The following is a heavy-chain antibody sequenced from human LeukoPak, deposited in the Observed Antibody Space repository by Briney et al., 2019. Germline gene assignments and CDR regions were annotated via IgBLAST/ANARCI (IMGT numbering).Heavy chain of an antibody. CDR1: GYTFTSYD. J-gene: IGHJ6*03. CDR2: MNPNSGNT. V-gene: IGHV1-8*03. Sequence: ASVKVSCKASGYTFTSYDINWVRQATGQGLEWMEWMNPNSGNTGYAQKFQGRVTITRNTSISTAYMELSSLRSEETAVYYCARALNILTGYSPYYYYYMDVWGKGTTVTVSS. D-gene: IGHD3-9*01. CDR3: ARALNILTGYSPYYYYYMDV.